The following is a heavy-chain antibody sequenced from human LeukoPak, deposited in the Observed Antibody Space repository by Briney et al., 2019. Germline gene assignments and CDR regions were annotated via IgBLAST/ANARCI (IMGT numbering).Heavy chain of an antibody. CDR1: GFTFSSYS. CDR2: ISSSSSYI. Sequence: GGSLRLSCAASGFTFSSYSMNWVRQAPGKGLEWVSSISSSSSYIYYADSVKGRFTISRDNAKNSLYLQMNSLRAEDTAAYYCARDSSRCGCLKYWGQGTLVTVSS. V-gene: IGHV3-21*01. D-gene: IGHD6-25*01. J-gene: IGHJ4*02. CDR3: ARDSSRCGCLKY.